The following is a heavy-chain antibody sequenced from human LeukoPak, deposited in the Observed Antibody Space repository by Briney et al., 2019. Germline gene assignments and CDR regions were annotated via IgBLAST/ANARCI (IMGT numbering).Heavy chain of an antibody. D-gene: IGHD2-2*01. CDR2: ISGSGGST. CDR3: AKCTVVVPAAPIDY. J-gene: IGHJ4*02. CDR1: GFTFSSYA. Sequence: PGGSLRLSCAASGFTFSSYAMSWVRQAPGKGLEWVSAISGSGGSTYYADSVKGRFTISRDNSKNTLYLQMNSLRAEDTAVYYCAKCTVVVPAAPIDYWGQGTLVTVSS. V-gene: IGHV3-23*01.